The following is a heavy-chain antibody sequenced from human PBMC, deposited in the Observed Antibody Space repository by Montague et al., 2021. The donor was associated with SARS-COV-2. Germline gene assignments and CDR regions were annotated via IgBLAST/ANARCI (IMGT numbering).Heavy chain of an antibody. Sequence: SETLSLTCTVSGGSISSSSYYWGWIRQPPGKGLEWLGSIYYTGSTYYXXXLKSRVTISVDTSKNQFSLKLSSVTAADTAVYYCARDTRIAMLIVATRYGLDVWGQGTTVTVSS. V-gene: IGHV4-39*07. J-gene: IGHJ6*02. CDR1: GGSISSSSYY. CDR3: ARDTRIAMLIVATRYGLDV. D-gene: IGHD3-22*01. CDR2: IYYTGST.